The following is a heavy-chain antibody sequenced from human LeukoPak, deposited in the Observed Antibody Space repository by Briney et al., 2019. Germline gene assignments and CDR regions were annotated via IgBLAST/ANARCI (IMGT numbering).Heavy chain of an antibody. CDR2: IKQDGSEK. V-gene: IGHV3-7*01. Sequence: GGSLRLSCAASGFTFSSYWMSWVRQAPGKGLEWVANIKQDGSEKYYVDSVEGRFTISRDNAKKSLYLQMNSLRAEDTAVYYCARGDTSGYYYRFFDYWGQGTLVTVSS. J-gene: IGHJ4*02. CDR3: ARGDTSGYYYRFFDY. D-gene: IGHD3-22*01. CDR1: GFTFSSYW.